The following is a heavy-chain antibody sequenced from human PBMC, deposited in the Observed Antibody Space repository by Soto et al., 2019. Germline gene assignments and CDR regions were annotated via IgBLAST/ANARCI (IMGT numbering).Heavy chain of an antibody. CDR2: ISAYNGNT. V-gene: IGHV1-18*01. CDR1: GYTFTRYG. J-gene: IGHJ4*02. Sequence: ASVKVSCKASGYTFTRYGISWVRQAPGQGLERMGWISAYNGNTNYAQKLQGRVTMTTDTSTSTAYMELRSLRSDDTAVYYCAREADCSSTSCYYYFNYWGQGTLVTVSS. D-gene: IGHD2-2*01. CDR3: AREADCSSTSCYYYFNY.